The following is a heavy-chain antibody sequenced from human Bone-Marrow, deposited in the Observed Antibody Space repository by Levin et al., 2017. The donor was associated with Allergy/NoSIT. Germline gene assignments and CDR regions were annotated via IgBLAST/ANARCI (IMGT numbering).Heavy chain of an antibody. V-gene: IGHV3-23*01. CDR2: ISSGGGST. CDR1: GFTFSTYA. D-gene: IGHD3-3*01. Sequence: GGSLRLSCTTSGFTFSTYAMHWVRQAPGKGLEWVAAISSGGGSTYYADSVKGRSIISRDNSKNTLYLQVDSLRAEDTAVFYCAKNYHDFWSGYSNHFDYWGQGTLVSVSS. CDR3: AKNYHDFWSGYSNHFDY. J-gene: IGHJ4*02.